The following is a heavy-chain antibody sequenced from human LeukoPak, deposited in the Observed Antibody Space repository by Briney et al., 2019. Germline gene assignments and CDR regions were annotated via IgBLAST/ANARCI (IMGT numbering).Heavy chain of an antibody. CDR3: ARGVAAPWAFDI. J-gene: IGHJ3*02. CDR1: GFTFSSYG. V-gene: IGHV3-48*01. Sequence: PGGSLRLSCAASGFTFSSYGMHWVRQAPGKGLEWVSYITSGSTTIYYADSVKGRFTISRDNAKNSLYLQMSSLRAEDTAVYHCARGVAAPWAFDIWGQGTVVTVSS. D-gene: IGHD2-15*01. CDR2: ITSGSTTI.